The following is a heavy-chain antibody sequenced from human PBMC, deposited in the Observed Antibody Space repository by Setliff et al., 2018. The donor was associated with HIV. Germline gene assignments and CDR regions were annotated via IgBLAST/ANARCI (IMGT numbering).Heavy chain of an antibody. CDR1: GGSISSGGYS. CDR3: VNPSGAMGDFDS. CDR2: IYHSGST. D-gene: IGHD3-16*01. J-gene: IGHJ4*02. Sequence: SETLSLTCDVSGGSISSGGYSWSWIRQPPGKALEWIGHIYHSGSTYYNPSLKSRVSISVDRSKNQFSLKLSSVTAADTAVYYCVNPSGAMGDFDSWGQGTLVTVSS. V-gene: IGHV4-30-2*01.